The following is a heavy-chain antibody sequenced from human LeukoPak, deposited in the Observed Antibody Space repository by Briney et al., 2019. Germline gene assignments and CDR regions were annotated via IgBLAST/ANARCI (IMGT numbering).Heavy chain of an antibody. CDR2: ISRTGNSI. V-gene: IGHV3-48*03. J-gene: IGHJ6*02. Sequence: PGGSLRLSCAASGFTLTSYEMNWVRLAPGKGLEWISYISRTGNSIYYADSVKGRFTISRDNAKNSLYLQMNSLRAEDTAVYYCARGGTGNYYYYGMDVWGQGTTVTVSS. CDR3: ARGGTGNYYYYGMDV. D-gene: IGHD1-1*01. CDR1: GFTLTSYE.